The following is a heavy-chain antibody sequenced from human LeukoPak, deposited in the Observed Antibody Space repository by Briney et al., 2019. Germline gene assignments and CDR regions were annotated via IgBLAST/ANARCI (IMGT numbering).Heavy chain of an antibody. V-gene: IGHV4-34*01. Sequence: SETLSLTCAVYGGSFSGYYWSWIRQPPGKGLEWIGEINHSGSTNYNPSLKSRVTISVDTSKSQFSLKLSSVTAADTAVYYCAREGNSSGDGFDYWGQGTLVTVSS. D-gene: IGHD3-10*01. J-gene: IGHJ4*02. CDR3: AREGNSSGDGFDY. CDR1: GGSFSGYY. CDR2: INHSGST.